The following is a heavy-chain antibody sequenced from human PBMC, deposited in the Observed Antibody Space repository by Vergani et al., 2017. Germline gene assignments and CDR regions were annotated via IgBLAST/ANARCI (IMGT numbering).Heavy chain of an antibody. D-gene: IGHD2-2*01. V-gene: IGHV1-45*02. CDR1: GYTFTYRY. CDR3: ALAESSTSCINSVCITPETGSWFDP. Sequence: QMQLVQSGAEVKKTGSSVKVSCKASGYTFTYRYLHWVRQAPGQALEWMGWITPFNGNTIYAQKFQDRVTITRDRSMSTAYMELSSLRSEDTAMYYCALAESSTSCINSVCITPETGSWFDPWGQGTLVTVSS. CDR2: ITPFNGNT. J-gene: IGHJ5*02.